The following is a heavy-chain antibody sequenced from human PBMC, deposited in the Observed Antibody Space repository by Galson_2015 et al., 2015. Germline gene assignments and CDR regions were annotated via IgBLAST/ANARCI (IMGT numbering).Heavy chain of an antibody. CDR2: ISAYNGNT. Sequence: SVKVSCKASGYTFTSYGISWVRQAPGQGLEWMGWISAYNGNTNYAQKLQGRVTMTTDTSTSTAYMELRSLRSDDTAVYYCARDGILLGHYYYMDVWGKGTTVTVSS. D-gene: IGHD2/OR15-2a*01. V-gene: IGHV1-18*01. CDR1: GYTFTSYG. CDR3: ARDGILLGHYYYMDV. J-gene: IGHJ6*03.